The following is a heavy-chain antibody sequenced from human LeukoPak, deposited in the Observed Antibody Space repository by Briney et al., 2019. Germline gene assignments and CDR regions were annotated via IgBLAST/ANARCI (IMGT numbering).Heavy chain of an antibody. CDR1: GFTLRNYW. CDR3: TTTDHFDY. Sequence: GGSLRLSCAASGFTLRNYWMHWVRQAPGKGLVWVSRGEGDGSTSTYADSVKGRFTISRDTAKNTLYLQMNSLRAEDTAVYYCTTTDHFDYWGQGTLVSVSS. CDR2: GEGDGSTS. J-gene: IGHJ4*02. V-gene: IGHV3-74*03.